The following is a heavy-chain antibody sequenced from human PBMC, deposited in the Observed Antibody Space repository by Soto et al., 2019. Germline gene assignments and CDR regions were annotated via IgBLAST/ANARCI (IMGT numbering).Heavy chain of an antibody. CDR3: ANDRESADCTGGSCYRIYLPGFGY. J-gene: IGHJ4*02. CDR2: ISYNGSNK. D-gene: IGHD2-15*01. V-gene: IGHV3-30*18. Sequence: QVQLVESGGGVVQPGRSLRLSWAASGFTFSSYSMHCVRLARGMGLEWVAVISYNGSNKYYADSVKGRFTISRDNSKNTLYLQMNSLRAEDTAVYYCANDRESADCTGGSCYRIYLPGFGYWGQGTLVTVSS. CDR1: GFTFSSYS.